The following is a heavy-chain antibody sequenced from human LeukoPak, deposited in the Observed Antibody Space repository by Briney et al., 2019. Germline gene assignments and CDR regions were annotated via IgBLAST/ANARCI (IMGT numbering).Heavy chain of an antibody. J-gene: IGHJ4*02. CDR3: ARDHYRYDSSGYPY. CDR2: ISSSSSYI. Sequence: GGSLRLSCAASGFTFSSYSMNWVRQAPGKGLEWVSSISSSSSYIYYADSVKGRFTISRDNAKNSLYLQMNSLRAEDTAVSYCARDHYRYDSSGYPYWGQGTLVTVSS. V-gene: IGHV3-21*01. D-gene: IGHD3-22*01. CDR1: GFTFSSYS.